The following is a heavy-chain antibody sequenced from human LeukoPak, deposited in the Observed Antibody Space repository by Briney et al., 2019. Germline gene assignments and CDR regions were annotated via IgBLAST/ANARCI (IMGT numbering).Heavy chain of an antibody. J-gene: IGHJ6*02. CDR2: ISYDGSNK. CDR3: ANYIQRPPGMDV. D-gene: IGHD2-15*01. Sequence: GRSLRLSCAASGFIFSSYGIHWVRQAPGKGLEWVAGISYDGSNKYYADSVKGRFTISTDNSKNTVYLQMNSLRAEDTALYFCANYIQRPPGMDVWGQGTMVTVSS. V-gene: IGHV3-30*18. CDR1: GFIFSSYG.